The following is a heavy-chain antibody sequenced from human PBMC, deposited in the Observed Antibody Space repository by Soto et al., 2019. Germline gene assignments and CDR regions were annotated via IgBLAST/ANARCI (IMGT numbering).Heavy chain of an antibody. D-gene: IGHD1-7*01. CDR1: GGTFSSYA. CDR3: ASAQLGITGTTDPWALTLFEP. J-gene: IGHJ5*02. Sequence: SVKGSCKAAGGTFSSYAISWGRQTPGQGLEWMGGIIPIFGTANYAQKFQGRVTITADESTSTAYMELSSLRSEDTAVYYCASAQLGITGTTDPWALTLFEPWGQGTLVTVSS. CDR2: IIPIFGTA. V-gene: IGHV1-69*13.